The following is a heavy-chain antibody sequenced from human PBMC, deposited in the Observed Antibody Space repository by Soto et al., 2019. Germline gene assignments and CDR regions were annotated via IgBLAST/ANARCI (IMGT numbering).Heavy chain of an antibody. Sequence: TLSLACTVSGGSITTAGYSWNWIRQPPGKGVEWIGYIYHTGSTYYNASLKSRDTISIDRSKNQFSLNLSSMTAADTAVYYCARGASSSTSCHFGFDYWRQGTLVTISS. V-gene: IGHV4-30-2*01. J-gene: IGHJ4*02. CDR1: GGSITTAGYS. CDR3: ARGASSSTSCHFGFDY. CDR2: IYHTGST. D-gene: IGHD2-2*01.